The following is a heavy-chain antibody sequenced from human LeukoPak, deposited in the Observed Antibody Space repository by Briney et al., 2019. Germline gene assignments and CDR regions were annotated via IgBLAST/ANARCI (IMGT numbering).Heavy chain of an antibody. CDR3: AKDMAGHWPIIDAFDI. D-gene: IGHD3-3*02. J-gene: IGHJ3*02. CDR1: GFTFDDYA. Sequence: GGSLRLSCAASGFTFDDYAMHWVRQAPGKGLEWVSGISWNSGSIGYADSVKGRFTISRDNAKTSLYLQMNSLSAEDTALYYWAKDMAGHWPIIDAFDIWGQGTMVTVSS. V-gene: IGHV3-9*01. CDR2: ISWNSGSI.